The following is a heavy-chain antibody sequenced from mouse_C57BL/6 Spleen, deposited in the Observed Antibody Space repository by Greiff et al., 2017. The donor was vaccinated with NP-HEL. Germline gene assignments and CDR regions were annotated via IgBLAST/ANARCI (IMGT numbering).Heavy chain of an antibody. CDR3: SRQAIYYGNYVYAIDY. V-gene: IGHV5-6*02. CDR2: ISSGGSYT. CDR1: GFTFSSYG. Sequence: EVMLVESGGDLVKPGGSLKLSCAASGFTFSSYGMSWVRQTPDKRLEWVATISSGGSYTYYPDSVKGRFTISRDNAKNTLYLQMSSLKSEDTAMYYCSRQAIYYGNYVYAIDYWGQGTSVTVSS. J-gene: IGHJ4*01. D-gene: IGHD2-1*01.